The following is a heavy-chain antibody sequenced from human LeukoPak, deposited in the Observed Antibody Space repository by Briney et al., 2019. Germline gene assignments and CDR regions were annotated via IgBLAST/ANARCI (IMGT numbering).Heavy chain of an antibody. CDR1: GFTFSSYG. D-gene: IGHD3-22*01. Sequence: GGSLRLSCAASGFTFSSYGMHWVRQAPGKGLEWVAVIWYDGSNKYYADSVKGRFTISRDNSKNTLYLQMNSLRAEDTAVYYCAGSGYYPYGMVVWGQGTTVTVSS. CDR3: AGSGYYPYGMVV. J-gene: IGHJ6*02. CDR2: IWYDGSNK. V-gene: IGHV3-33*01.